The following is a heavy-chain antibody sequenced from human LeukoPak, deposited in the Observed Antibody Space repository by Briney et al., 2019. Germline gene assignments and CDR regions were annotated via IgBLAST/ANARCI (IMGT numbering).Heavy chain of an antibody. V-gene: IGHV3-21*01. J-gene: IGHJ4*02. Sequence: PGGSLRLSCAASGFTFSSYSMNWVRQAPGKGLGWVSSISSSRSYIYYADSVKGRFTISRDNAKNSLYLQMNSLRAEDTAVYYCAKDLGNSSGWCLGYWGQGTLVTVSS. CDR2: ISSSRSYI. CDR1: GFTFSSYS. D-gene: IGHD6-19*01. CDR3: AKDLGNSSGWCLGY.